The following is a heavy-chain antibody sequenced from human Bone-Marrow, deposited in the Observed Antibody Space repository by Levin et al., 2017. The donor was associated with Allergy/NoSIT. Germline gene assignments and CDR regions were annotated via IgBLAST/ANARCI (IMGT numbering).Heavy chain of an antibody. CDR1: GFTFSSYG. Sequence: GGSLRLSCAASGFTFSSYGMHWVRQAPGKGLEWVAVISYDGTTKYYRDSVKGRFTISRDNSRNTLYLQINSLTAEDTAGYFCAREFRAVTSGWFFDHWGQGTLVTVSS. J-gene: IGHJ4*02. V-gene: IGHV3-30*03. CDR3: AREFRAVTSGWFFDH. D-gene: IGHD6-13*01. CDR2: ISYDGTTK.